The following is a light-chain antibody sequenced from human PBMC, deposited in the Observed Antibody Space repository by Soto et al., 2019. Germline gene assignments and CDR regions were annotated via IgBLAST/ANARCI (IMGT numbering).Light chain of an antibody. V-gene: IGLV2-14*03. J-gene: IGLJ1*01. CDR3: SSYTSSISYV. Sequence: QSVLTQPASVSGSPGQSNTISCTGTSSDVGGYNYVSWYQSHPGEAPKLIIYDVSNRPSGVSDRFSGSKSGNTASLTISGLQAEDEADYYCSSYTSSISYVFGTGTKLTVL. CDR1: SSDVGGYNY. CDR2: DVS.